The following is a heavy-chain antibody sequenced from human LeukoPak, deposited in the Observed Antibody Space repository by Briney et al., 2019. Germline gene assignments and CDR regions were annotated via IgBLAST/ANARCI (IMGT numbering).Heavy chain of an antibody. V-gene: IGHV3-30*04. Sequence: GGSLRLSCAASGFTFSGYAMHWVRQAPGKGLEWVAVISYGGSNKYYADSVKGRFTISRDNSKNTLYLQMNSLRAEDTAVYYCARDCIAVAGCFDYWGQGTLVTVSS. J-gene: IGHJ4*02. CDR3: ARDCIAVAGCFDY. CDR1: GFTFSGYA. CDR2: ISYGGSNK. D-gene: IGHD6-19*01.